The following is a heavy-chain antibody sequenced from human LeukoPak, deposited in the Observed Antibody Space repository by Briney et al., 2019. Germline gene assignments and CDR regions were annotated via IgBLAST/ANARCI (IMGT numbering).Heavy chain of an antibody. CDR3: ARGNYYGSGSYFGY. V-gene: IGHV3-13*04. D-gene: IGHD3-10*01. J-gene: IGHJ4*02. Sequence: GGSLRLSCAASGFTFSSYDMHWVRQATGKGLEWVSAIGTAGDTYYPGSVKGRFTISRENAKNSLYLQMKSLKTRDTAVYYCARGNYYGSGSYFGYWGQGTLVTVSS. CDR1: GFTFSSYD. CDR2: IGTAGDT.